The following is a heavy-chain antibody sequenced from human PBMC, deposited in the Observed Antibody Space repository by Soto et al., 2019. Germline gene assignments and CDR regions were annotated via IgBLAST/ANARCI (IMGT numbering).Heavy chain of an antibody. CDR3: ARTDYLFSTLTYYFDY. V-gene: IGHV1-2*02. Sequence: GASVKVSCKASGYTFTGYYVNWARQAPGQGLEWMGWINPDNGVPNYAQKFQGRVTLSRDTSINTAYMELSRLTSDDTATYYCARTDYLFSTLTYYFDYWGQGTLVTVSS. CDR1: GYTFTGYY. CDR2: INPDNGVP. J-gene: IGHJ4*02. D-gene: IGHD3-16*01.